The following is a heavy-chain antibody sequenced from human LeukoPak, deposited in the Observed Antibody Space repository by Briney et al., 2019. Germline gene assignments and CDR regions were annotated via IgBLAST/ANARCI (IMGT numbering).Heavy chain of an antibody. CDR1: GYTFTSHY. V-gene: IGHV1-2*02. Sequence: GASVKVSCKASGYTFTSHYIHWERQAPGQGLEWMGWINPNSGGTNYAQKFQGRITMTRDTSISTAHMELSRLTSDDTAVYFCARDYFTFTSKSYNFFDPWGQGTLVTVSS. J-gene: IGHJ5*02. D-gene: IGHD1-20*01. CDR2: INPNSGGT. CDR3: ARDYFTFTSKSYNFFDP.